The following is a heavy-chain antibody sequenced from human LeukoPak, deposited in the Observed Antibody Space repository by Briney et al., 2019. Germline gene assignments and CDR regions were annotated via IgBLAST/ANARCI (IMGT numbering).Heavy chain of an antibody. CDR1: GFTFSSYW. Sequence: GGSLRLSCAASGFTFSSYWMHWVRQAPGKGLEWVSAISGSGGSTYYADSVKGRFTISRDNSKNTLYLQMNSLRAEDTAVYYCAKDREDIVVVPAAPPYWGQGTLVTVSS. CDR3: AKDREDIVVVPAAPPY. D-gene: IGHD2-2*01. V-gene: IGHV3-23*01. CDR2: ISGSGGST. J-gene: IGHJ4*02.